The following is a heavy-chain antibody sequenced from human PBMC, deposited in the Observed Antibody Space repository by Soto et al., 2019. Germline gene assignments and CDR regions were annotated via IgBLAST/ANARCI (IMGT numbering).Heavy chain of an antibody. Sequence: TPSLPCAVSGYSISRGGFYWGLVRQPPGKGLEWIGYIYYSGSTYYNPSLKSRVTISVDTSKNQFSLKLSSVTAADTAVYYCARGLSRWLQLPFDYWGQGTLVTVSS. J-gene: IGHJ4*02. CDR1: GYSISRGGFY. CDR3: ARGLSRWLQLPFDY. V-gene: IGHV4-30-4*01. D-gene: IGHD5-12*01. CDR2: IYYSGST.